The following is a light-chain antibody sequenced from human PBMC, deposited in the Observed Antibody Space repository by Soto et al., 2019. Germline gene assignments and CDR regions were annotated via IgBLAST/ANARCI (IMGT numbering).Light chain of an antibody. CDR3: CSYAGSYNLV. CDR1: SSDVGGYAY. Sequence: QSALTQPRSVSGSPGQSVTISCTGTSSDVGGYAYVSWYQQHPGKAPKLMIYEDIKRPSGVPDRLSGSKSGNTASLTISGLQAEDEADYYCCSYAGSYNLVFGGGTKVTVL. V-gene: IGLV2-11*01. J-gene: IGLJ2*01. CDR2: EDI.